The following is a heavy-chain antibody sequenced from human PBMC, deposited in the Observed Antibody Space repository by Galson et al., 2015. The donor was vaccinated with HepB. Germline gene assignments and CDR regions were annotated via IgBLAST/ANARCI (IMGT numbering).Heavy chain of an antibody. CDR3: AREGYCSSTSCYSHYYYGMDV. Sequence: SVKVSCKASGGTFSSYAISWVRQAPGQGLEWMGGIIPIFGTANYAQKFQGRVTITADESTSTAYMELSSLRSEDTAVYYCAREGYCSSTSCYSHYYYGMDVWGQGTTVTVSS. D-gene: IGHD2-2*01. V-gene: IGHV1-69*13. CDR1: GGTFSSYA. CDR2: IIPIFGTA. J-gene: IGHJ6*02.